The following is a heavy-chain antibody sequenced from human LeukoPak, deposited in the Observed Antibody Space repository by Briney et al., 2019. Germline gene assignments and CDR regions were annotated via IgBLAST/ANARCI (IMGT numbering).Heavy chain of an antibody. CDR1: GGTFSSYA. CDR2: IIPIFGTA. D-gene: IGHD2-2*01. CDR3: ARFSDIVVVPAASGPEDY. V-gene: IGHV1-69*13. Sequence: SVKVSFTASGGTFSSYAISWVRQAPGQGLEWMGGIIPIFGTANYAQKFQGRVTITADESTSTAYMELSSLRSEDTAVYYCARFSDIVVVPAASGPEDYWGQGTLVTVSS. J-gene: IGHJ4*02.